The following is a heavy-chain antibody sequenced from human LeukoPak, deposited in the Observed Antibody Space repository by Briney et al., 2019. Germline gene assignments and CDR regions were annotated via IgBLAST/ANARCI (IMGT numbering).Heavy chain of an antibody. CDR1: GYTFTCYY. Sequence: ASVKVSCKASGYTFTCYYMHWVRQAPGQGLEWMGWINPNSGGTNYAQKFQGRVTMTRDTSISTAYMELSRLRSDDTAVYYCASDLLYDILTGYPNYYGMDVWGQGTTVTVS. D-gene: IGHD3-9*01. J-gene: IGHJ6*02. CDR3: ASDLLYDILTGYPNYYGMDV. CDR2: INPNSGGT. V-gene: IGHV1-2*02.